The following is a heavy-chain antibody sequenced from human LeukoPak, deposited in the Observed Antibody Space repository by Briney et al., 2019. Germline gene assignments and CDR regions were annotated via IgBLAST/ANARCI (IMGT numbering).Heavy chain of an antibody. Sequence: GRSLRLSCAASGFTFSSYGMHWVRQGPGKGLEGVAVISYDGSNKYYADSMKGRFTISRDKSKNTLYLQMNSLGAEDTAVYYSAKARGALDYWGQGTLVTVSS. CDR3: AKARGALDY. CDR2: ISYDGSNK. D-gene: IGHD3-10*01. V-gene: IGHV3-30*18. CDR1: GFTFSSYG. J-gene: IGHJ4*02.